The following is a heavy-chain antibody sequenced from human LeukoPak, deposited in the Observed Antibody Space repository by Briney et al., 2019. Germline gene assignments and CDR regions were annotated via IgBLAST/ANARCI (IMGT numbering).Heavy chain of an antibody. D-gene: IGHD3-3*01. CDR2: IGWDGTNI. V-gene: IGHV3-43*01. CDR1: GFTFDRHT. Sequence: GGSLRLSCAASGFTFDRHTMHWVRQPPGKGPEWVSLIGWDGTNIGYADSVKGRFTISRDNSKNFVYLQMHSLRTGDTALYYCTKDMEWGMDIWGQGTTVIVSS. J-gene: IGHJ6*02. CDR3: TKDMEWGMDI.